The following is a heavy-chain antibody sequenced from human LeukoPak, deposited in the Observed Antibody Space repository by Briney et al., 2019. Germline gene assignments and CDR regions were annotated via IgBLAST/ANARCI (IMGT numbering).Heavy chain of an antibody. Sequence: SETLSLTCSVSGGPITTSSYYWSWIRQPPGKGLEWIGEINHSGSTNYNPSLKSRVTISVDTSKNQFSLKLSSVTAADTAVYYCARHPTMWFGELEWGQGTLVTVSS. J-gene: IGHJ4*02. D-gene: IGHD3-10*01. CDR1: GGPITTSSYY. CDR2: INHSGST. V-gene: IGHV4-39*01. CDR3: ARHPTMWFGELE.